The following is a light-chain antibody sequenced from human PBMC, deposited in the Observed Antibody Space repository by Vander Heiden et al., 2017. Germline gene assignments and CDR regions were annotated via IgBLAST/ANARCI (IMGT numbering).Light chain of an antibody. CDR2: DDD. Sequence: SYGRTQPPSVSVAPGQTAQITGGRNNIGNKRVHWYQQKPSQAPVLVVYDDDDRPSEIPERFSGSNSGNTATMTISRVEAGDEADYYCQLWDSRSGFALFGGGTKLTVL. V-gene: IGLV3-21*02. CDR1: NIGNKR. CDR3: QLWDSRSGFAL. J-gene: IGLJ2*01.